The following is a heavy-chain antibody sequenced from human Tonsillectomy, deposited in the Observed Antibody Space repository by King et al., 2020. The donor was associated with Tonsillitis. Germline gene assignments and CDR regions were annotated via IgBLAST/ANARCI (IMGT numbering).Heavy chain of an antibody. V-gene: IGHV1-18*01. D-gene: IGHD3-16*01. Sequence: QLVQSGVEVKKPEASVKVSCKASGYTFSSYDINWVRQAPGQGLEWMGRISGYNDNTKYAQILQGRVTMTTDTSTSTAYMELRSLRSDETAVYYCARGNYDYVWGSYFSRDYFDYGRHGTLVTVSS. CDR2: ISGYNDNT. J-gene: IGHJ4*01. CDR3: ARGNYDYVWGSYFSRDYFDY. CDR1: GYTFSSYD.